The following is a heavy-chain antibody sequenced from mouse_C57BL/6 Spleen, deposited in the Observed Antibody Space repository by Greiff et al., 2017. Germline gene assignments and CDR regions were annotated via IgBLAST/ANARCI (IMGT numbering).Heavy chain of an antibody. D-gene: IGHD4-1*01. J-gene: IGHJ3*01. CDR3: ARNVGDWAWFAY. CDR2: IWSGGST. Sequence: QVQLLQSGPGLVQPSQSLSITCTVSGFSLTCYGVHWVRQSPGKGLEWLGVIWSGGSTDYNAAIISGLSISKDNSKSQVFFKMNSLQADDTAIYYCARNVGDWAWFAYWGQGTLVTVSA. CDR1: GFSLTCYG. V-gene: IGHV2-2*01.